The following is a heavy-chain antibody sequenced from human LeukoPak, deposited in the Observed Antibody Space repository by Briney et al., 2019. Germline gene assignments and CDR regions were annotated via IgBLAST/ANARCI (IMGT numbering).Heavy chain of an antibody. Sequence: SETLSLTCTVSGGSISSYYWSWIRQPPGKGLEWIGYIYYSGSTYYNPSLKSRVTISVDTSKNQFSLKLSSVTAADTAVYYCATGYCSGGSCYSPNFDYWGQGTLVTVSS. D-gene: IGHD2-15*01. CDR3: ATGYCSGGSCYSPNFDY. CDR1: GGSISSYY. V-gene: IGHV4-59*04. CDR2: IYYSGST. J-gene: IGHJ4*02.